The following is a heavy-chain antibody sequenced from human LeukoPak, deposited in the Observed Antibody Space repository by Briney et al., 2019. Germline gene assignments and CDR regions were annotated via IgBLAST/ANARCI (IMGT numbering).Heavy chain of an antibody. V-gene: IGHV3-21*01. CDR3: ARGRRDTAMVSDY. CDR2: ISSSSSYI. J-gene: IGHJ4*02. CDR1: GFTCSSYS. D-gene: IGHD5-18*01. Sequence: PGGSLRLXCAASGFTCSSYSMNWVRQAPGKGLESVSSISSSSSYIYYADSVKGRFTISRDNAKNSLYLQMNSLRAEDTAVYYCARGRRDTAMVSDYWGQGTLVTVSS.